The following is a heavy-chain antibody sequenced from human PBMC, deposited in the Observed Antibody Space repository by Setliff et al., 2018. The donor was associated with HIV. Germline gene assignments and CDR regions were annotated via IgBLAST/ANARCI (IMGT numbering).Heavy chain of an antibody. CDR1: GFTFNSYW. V-gene: IGHV3-74*01. D-gene: IGHD3-3*01. Sequence: GGSLRLSCAASGFTFNSYWMHWVRQAPGKGLMWVSHINNDETITKYADSVKGRFTTSRDNAKNTVYLQMNSLRPEDTAVYYCATLWMRGAYFDYWGQGTLVTVSS. CDR3: ATLWMRGAYFDY. CDR2: INNDETIT. J-gene: IGHJ4*02.